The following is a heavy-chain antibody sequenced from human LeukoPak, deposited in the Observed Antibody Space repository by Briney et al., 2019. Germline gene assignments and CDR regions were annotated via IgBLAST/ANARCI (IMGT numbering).Heavy chain of an antibody. CDR2: INHSGST. Sequence: SETLSLTCAVYGGSFSGYYWSWIRQPPGKGLEWIGEINHSGSTNYNPSLKSRVTISVDTSKNQFSLKLSSVTAADTAVYYCARQGGSGSYYERYYYYGMDVWGQGTTVTVSS. CDR1: GGSFSGYY. J-gene: IGHJ6*02. V-gene: IGHV4-34*01. D-gene: IGHD3-10*01. CDR3: ARQGGSGSYYERYYYYGMDV.